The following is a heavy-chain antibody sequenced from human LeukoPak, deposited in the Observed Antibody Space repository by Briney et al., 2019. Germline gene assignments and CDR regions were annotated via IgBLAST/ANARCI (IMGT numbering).Heavy chain of an antibody. CDR1: GFTFSSYG. Sequence: GALRLSCAASGFTFSSYGFHWVRQAPGKGLEWVTLIWHDGTRENYADSVKGRFTISRDNSKNTLYLQMNSLRAEDTAVYYCASSKPYCTNGVCPWGAFDIWGQGTMVTVSS. CDR2: IWHDGTRE. CDR3: ASSKPYCTNGVCPWGAFDI. V-gene: IGHV3-33*01. D-gene: IGHD2-8*01. J-gene: IGHJ3*02.